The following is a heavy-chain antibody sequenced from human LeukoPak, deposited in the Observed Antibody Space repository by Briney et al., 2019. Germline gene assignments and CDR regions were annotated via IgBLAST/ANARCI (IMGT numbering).Heavy chain of an antibody. CDR3: ARVGSEGYDSSGYQDAFDI. CDR2: IYTSGST. Sequence: SETLSLTCAVYGGSFSGYYWSWIRQPAGKGLEWIGRIYTSGSTNYNPSLKSRVTMSVDTSKNQFSLKLSSVTAADTAVYYCARVGSEGYDSSGYQDAFDIWGKGQWSPSLQ. D-gene: IGHD3-22*01. CDR1: GGSFSGYY. V-gene: IGHV4-59*10. J-gene: IGHJ3*02.